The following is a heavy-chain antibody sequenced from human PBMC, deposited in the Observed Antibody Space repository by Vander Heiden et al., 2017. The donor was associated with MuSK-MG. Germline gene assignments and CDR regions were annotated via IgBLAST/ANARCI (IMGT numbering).Heavy chain of an antibody. V-gene: IGHV4-59*01. CDR3: AGGCWWCMPPHDAFDI. Sequence: QVQLQESGPGLVKPSETLSLTCTVSGGSISSYYWSWIRQPPGKGLEWIGYIYYSGSTNYNPSLKSRVTISVDTSKNQFSLKLSSVTAADTAVYYCAGGCWWCMPPHDAFDIWGQGTMVTVSS. J-gene: IGHJ3*02. D-gene: IGHD2-8*02. CDR1: GGSISSYY. CDR2: IYYSGST.